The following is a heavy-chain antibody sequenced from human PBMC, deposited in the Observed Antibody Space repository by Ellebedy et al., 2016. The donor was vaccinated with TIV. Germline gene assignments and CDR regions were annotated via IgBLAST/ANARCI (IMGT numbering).Heavy chain of an antibody. J-gene: IGHJ3*01. V-gene: IGHV3-48*04. CDR3: ARGGIPDAFNV. CDR2: INSGSSVI. CDR1: GFTFSSYA. D-gene: IGHD3-16*01. Sequence: GESLKISCAASGFTFSSYAMHWVRQAPGKGLEWLSYINSGSSVIFYADSVKGRFTNSRDNAKNSLYLQMDSLRVEDTAVYYCARGGIPDAFNVWGQGTMVTVSS.